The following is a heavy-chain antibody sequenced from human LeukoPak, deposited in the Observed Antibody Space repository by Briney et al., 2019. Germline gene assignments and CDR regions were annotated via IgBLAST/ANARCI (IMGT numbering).Heavy chain of an antibody. CDR3: ARCAVPAARIHYYYYYMDV. CDR2: IYPGDSDT. D-gene: IGHD2-2*01. CDR1: GYTFSSYW. J-gene: IGHJ6*03. V-gene: IGHV5-51*01. Sequence: GESLKISCKGSGYTFSSYWIGWVRQMPGKGLEWMGIIYPGDSDTRYGPSFQGQVTISADKSISTAYLQWSSLKASDTAMYYCARCAVPAARIHYYYYYMDVWGKGTTVTVSS.